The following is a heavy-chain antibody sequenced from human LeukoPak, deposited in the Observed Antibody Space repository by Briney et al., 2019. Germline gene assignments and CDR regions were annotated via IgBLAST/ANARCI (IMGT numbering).Heavy chain of an antibody. CDR2: INTDGSVT. J-gene: IGHJ4*02. CDR3: AKDIFTGIAAAGAIDY. D-gene: IGHD6-13*01. CDR1: GFNFITDY. Sequence: GGSLRLSCAASGFNFITDYMGWVRQAPGKGLVWVSRINTDGSVTYYADSVKGRFTISRDNAKNSLYLQMNSLRAEDTALYYCAKDIFTGIAAAGAIDYWGQGTLVTVSS. V-gene: IGHV3-74*01.